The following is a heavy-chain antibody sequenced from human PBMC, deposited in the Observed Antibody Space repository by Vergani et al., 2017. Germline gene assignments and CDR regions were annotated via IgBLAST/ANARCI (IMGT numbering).Heavy chain of an antibody. CDR1: GYSFTSYW. V-gene: IGHV5-10-1*03. CDR2: IDPSDSYT. D-gene: IGHD4-17*01. Sequence: EVQLVQSGAEVKKPGESLRISCKGSGYSFTSYWISWVRQMPGKGLEWMGRIDPSDSYTNYSQSFQGHVTSSADKTISTAYLQWSSLKASDTAKYYCARLEYGVGGWWGMDVWGQGTTVTVSS. CDR3: ARLEYGVGGWWGMDV. J-gene: IGHJ6*02.